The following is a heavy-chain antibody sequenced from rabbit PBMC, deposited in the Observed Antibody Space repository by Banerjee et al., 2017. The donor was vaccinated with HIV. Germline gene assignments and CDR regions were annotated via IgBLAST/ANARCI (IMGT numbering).Heavy chain of an antibody. CDR1: GFTLSSSYW. D-gene: IGHD4-2*01. Sequence: QLEESGGDLVKPGASLTLTCTASGFTLSSSYWIYWVRQGPGKGLEWIACINAADDGKKCYASWAKGRFTISKTSSTTVTLQMTSLTAADTATYFCARDAGYAGSNLWGPGTLVTVS. V-gene: IGHV1S45*01. CDR3: ARDAGYAGSNL. J-gene: IGHJ4*01. CDR2: INAADDGKK.